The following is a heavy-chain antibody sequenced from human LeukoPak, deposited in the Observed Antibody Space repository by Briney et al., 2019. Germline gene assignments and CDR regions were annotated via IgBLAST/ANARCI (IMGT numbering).Heavy chain of an antibody. D-gene: IGHD1-26*01. V-gene: IGHV4-61*02. CDR1: GGSISSGSYY. CDR3: ARDLGGSYQIVRAFDI. J-gene: IGHJ3*02. Sequence: PSEPLSLTCTVSGGSISSGSYYWRWIRQPAGKGLEWIGRIYTSGSTNYNPSLKSRETISVDTSKNQFALKLSSVTAADTAVYYCARDLGGSYQIVRAFDIWGQGTMVTVSS. CDR2: IYTSGST.